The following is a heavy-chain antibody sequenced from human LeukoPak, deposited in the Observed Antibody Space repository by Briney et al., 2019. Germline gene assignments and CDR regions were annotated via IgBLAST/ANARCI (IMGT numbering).Heavy chain of an antibody. J-gene: IGHJ4*02. CDR2: INPNSGGT. V-gene: IGHV1-2*02. CDR1: GYTFAGYY. D-gene: IGHD1-26*01. Sequence: ASVKVSCKASGYTFAGYYIHWVRQAPGQGLEWMGWINPNSGGTKSAQKFQGRVTMTRDTSITTAYMELSRLRSDDTAVYYCARAHLGGWDLVGYWGQGTLVTVSS. CDR3: ARAHLGGWDLVGY.